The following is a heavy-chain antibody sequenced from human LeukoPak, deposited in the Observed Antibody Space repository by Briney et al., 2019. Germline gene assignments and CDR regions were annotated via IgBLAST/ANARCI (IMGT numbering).Heavy chain of an antibody. D-gene: IGHD5-12*01. J-gene: IGHJ4*02. CDR1: GGSFSGYY. V-gene: IGHV4-34*01. Sequence: SSETLSLTCAVYGGSFSGYYWSWIRQPPGKGLEWIGEINHSGSTNYNPSLKSRVTISVDTSKNQFSLKLSSVTAADTAVYFCARDFRVATTRFDYWGQGALVTVSS. CDR2: INHSGST. CDR3: ARDFRVATTRFDY.